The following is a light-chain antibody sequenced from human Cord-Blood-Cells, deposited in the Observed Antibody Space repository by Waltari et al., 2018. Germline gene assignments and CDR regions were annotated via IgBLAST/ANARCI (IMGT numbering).Light chain of an antibody. V-gene: IGKV3-20*01. CDR3: QQYGSSPFT. J-gene: IGKJ3*01. CDR2: GAS. CDR1: QSVSSSY. Sequence: EIVLTQSPGTLSLSPGESATLSCRASQSVSSSYLAWYQPKPGQAPRLLIYGASSRATGIPDRFSGSGSGTDFTLTISRLEPEDFAVYYCQQYGSSPFTFGPGTKVDIK.